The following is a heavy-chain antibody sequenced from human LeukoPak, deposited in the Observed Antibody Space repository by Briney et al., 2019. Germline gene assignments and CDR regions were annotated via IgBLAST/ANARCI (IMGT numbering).Heavy chain of an antibody. V-gene: IGHV1-2*02. CDR1: GYSFTNYD. CDR3: ARARMDV. Sequence: ASVKVSCKASGYSFTNYDINWVRQAPGQGLEWMGWINPNSGGTNYAQKFQGRVTMTRDTSISTAYMELSRLRSDDTAVYYCARARMDVWGQGTTVTVSS. J-gene: IGHJ6*02. CDR2: INPNSGGT.